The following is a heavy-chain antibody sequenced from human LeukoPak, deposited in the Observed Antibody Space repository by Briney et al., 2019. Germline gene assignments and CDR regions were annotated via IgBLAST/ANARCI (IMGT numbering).Heavy chain of an antibody. CDR1: GYSISSGYY. CDR2: IYHSGST. CDR3: ARDRIYGSGSDHFDY. Sequence: SETLSLTCTVSGYSISSGYYWGWIRQPPGKGLEWIGSIYHSGSTYYNPSLKGRVTISVDTSKNQFSLKLSSVTAADTAVYYCARDRIYGSGSDHFDYWGQGTLVTVSS. J-gene: IGHJ4*02. D-gene: IGHD3-10*01. V-gene: IGHV4-38-2*02.